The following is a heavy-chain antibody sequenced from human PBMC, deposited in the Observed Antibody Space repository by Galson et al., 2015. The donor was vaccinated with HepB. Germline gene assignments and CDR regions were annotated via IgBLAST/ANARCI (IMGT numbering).Heavy chain of an antibody. D-gene: IGHD6-19*01. J-gene: IGHJ5*02. CDR3: ASGGAAVAGNNWFDP. Sequence: SVKVSCKASGGSFSTYAISWVRQAPGQGLEWMGGIIPIFGSANYAQKFQGTVTITADESTSTAYMELSSLRSEDTAVYYCASGGAAVAGNNWFDPWGQGTLVTVSS. CDR1: GGSFSTYA. CDR2: IIPIFGSA. V-gene: IGHV1-69*13.